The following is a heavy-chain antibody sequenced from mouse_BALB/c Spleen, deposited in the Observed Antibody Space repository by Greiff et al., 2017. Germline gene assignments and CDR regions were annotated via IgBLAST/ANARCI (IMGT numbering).Heavy chain of an antibody. J-gene: IGHJ4*01. V-gene: IGHV14-4*02. CDR3: DPTGTGAMDY. D-gene: IGHD4-1*01. CDR2: IDPENGDT. Sequence: VQLQQSGAELVRSGASVKLSCTASGFNFKDYYMHWVKQRPEQGLEWIGWIDPENGDTEYAPKFQGKATMTADTSSNTAYLQLSSLTSEDTAVYYCDPTGTGAMDYWGQGTSVTVSS. CDR1: GFNFKDYY.